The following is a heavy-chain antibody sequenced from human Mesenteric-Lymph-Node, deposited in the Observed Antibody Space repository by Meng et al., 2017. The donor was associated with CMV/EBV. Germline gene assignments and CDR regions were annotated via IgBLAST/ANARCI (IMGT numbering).Heavy chain of an antibody. CDR2: IVVGSGNT. V-gene: IGHV1-58*01. D-gene: IGHD5-24*01. Sequence: SVKVSCKASGFSFASSAVQWVRQARGQPLEWIGWIVVGSGNTNYAQKFHERVTMTRDTSTSTVYMELSSLRSEDTAVYYCARGGRDGYNTDDYWGQGTLVTVSS. CDR1: GFSFASSA. CDR3: ARGGRDGYNTDDY. J-gene: IGHJ4*02.